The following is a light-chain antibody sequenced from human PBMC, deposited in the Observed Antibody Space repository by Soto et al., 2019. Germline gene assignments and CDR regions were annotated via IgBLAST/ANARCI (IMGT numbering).Light chain of an antibody. J-gene: IGKJ1*01. CDR3: QQSYSTWT. CDR2: AAS. V-gene: IGKV1-39*01. CDR1: QSISSY. Sequence: DIQMTQSPSSLSAFVGDRVTITCRASQSISSYLNWYQQKPGKAPKLLISAASSLQSGVPSRFSGSGSGTDFTLTISSLQPEDFATYYCQQSYSTWTFGQGTKVDIK.